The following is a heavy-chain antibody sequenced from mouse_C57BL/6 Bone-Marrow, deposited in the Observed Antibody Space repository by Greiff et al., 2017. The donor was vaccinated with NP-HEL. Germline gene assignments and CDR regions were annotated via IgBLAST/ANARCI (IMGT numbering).Heavy chain of an antibody. CDR1: GYTFTDYY. Sequence: VQLQQSGPELVKPGASVKISCKASGYTFTDYYMNWVKQSHGKSLEWIGDINPNNGGTSYNQKFKGKATLTVDKSSSTAYMELRSLTSEDSAVYYCARRTWVFDYWGQGTTLTVSS. J-gene: IGHJ2*01. CDR2: INPNNGGT. CDR3: ARRTWVFDY. D-gene: IGHD4-1*01. V-gene: IGHV1-26*01.